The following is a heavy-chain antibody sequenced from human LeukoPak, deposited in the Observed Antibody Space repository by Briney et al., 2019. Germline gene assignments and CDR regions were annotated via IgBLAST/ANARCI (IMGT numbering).Heavy chain of an antibody. CDR2: ISGSGGST. J-gene: IGHJ4*02. Sequence: GGSLRLSCATSGFTVSSNYMSWVRQAPGKGLEWVSAISGSGGSTYYADSVKGRFTISRDNSKNTLYLQMNSLRAEDTAVYYCAKSIAVAGGIDYWGQGTLVTVSS. CDR3: AKSIAVAGGIDY. D-gene: IGHD6-19*01. CDR1: GFTVSSNY. V-gene: IGHV3-23*01.